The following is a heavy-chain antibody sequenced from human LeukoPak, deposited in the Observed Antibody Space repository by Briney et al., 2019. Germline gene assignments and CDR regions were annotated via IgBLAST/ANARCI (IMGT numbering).Heavy chain of an antibody. D-gene: IGHD2-2*01. CDR2: ISGSGVST. V-gene: IGHV3-23*01. J-gene: IGHJ4*02. CDR3: AKGYCSSTSCFSRADY. Sequence: GGSLRLSCAASGFTFSSYAMSWVRQAPGKGLEWVSGISGSGVSTYYADSVKGRFTISRDNSKNTLYLQMNSLRAEDTAVYYCAKGYCSSTSCFSRADYWGQGTLDTVSS. CDR1: GFTFSSYA.